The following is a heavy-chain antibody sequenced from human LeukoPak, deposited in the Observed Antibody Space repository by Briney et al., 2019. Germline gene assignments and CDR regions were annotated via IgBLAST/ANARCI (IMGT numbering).Heavy chain of an antibody. CDR1: GFTFSNYG. J-gene: IGHJ4*02. CDR3: ARDCTNGVCYGTDFDY. D-gene: IGHD2-8*01. Sequence: PGRALRLSCAASGFTFSNYGMNWVRQAPGKGLEWVAVIWYDGSNKYYADSVKGRFTISRDNSKNTLYLQMNSLRAEDTAVYYCARDCTNGVCYGTDFDYWGQGPLVSVSS. V-gene: IGHV3-33*01. CDR2: IWYDGSNK.